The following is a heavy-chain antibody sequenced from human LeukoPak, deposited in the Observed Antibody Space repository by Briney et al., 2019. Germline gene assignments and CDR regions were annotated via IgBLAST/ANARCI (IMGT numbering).Heavy chain of an antibody. D-gene: IGHD3-22*01. CDR2: IIPILGIA. CDR1: GGTFSSYA. V-gene: IGHV1-69*04. J-gene: IGHJ6*02. Sequence: SVKVSCKASGGTFSSYAISWVRQAPGQGLEWMGRIIPILGIANYAQKFQGRVTITADKSTSTAYMELSSVRSEDTAVYYCARAVDSSGYYYDTSGYYGMDVWGQGTTVTVSS. CDR3: ARAVDSSGYYYDTSGYYGMDV.